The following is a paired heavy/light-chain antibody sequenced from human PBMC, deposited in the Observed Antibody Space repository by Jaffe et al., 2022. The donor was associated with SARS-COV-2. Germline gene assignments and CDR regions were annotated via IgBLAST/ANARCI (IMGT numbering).Heavy chain of an antibody. CDR2: IRSTTDGGTT. CDR1: GFTFRNAW. J-gene: IGHJ2*01. D-gene: IGHD2-21*02. CDR3: TTAPYIVDVTERYFDL. Sequence: EVQLVESGGGLVKPGGSLRLSCAASGFTFRNAWMSWVRQAPGKGLEWVGRIRSTTDGGTTDYAAPVKGRFTISRDDSKTTLYLQMNSLKTEDTAVYHCTTAPYIVDVTERYFDLWGRGTLVTVSS. V-gene: IGHV3-15*01.
Light chain of an antibody. CDR2: EDN. CDR1: SGSIASNY. J-gene: IGLJ3*02. CDR3: QSYDSSNPWV. Sequence: NFMLTQPHSVSESPGKTVTISCTGTSGSIASNYVQWYQQRPGSAPTTVIYEDNQRPSGVPDRFSGSIDGPSNSASLTISGLKTEDEADYYCQSYDSSNPWVFGGGTKLTVL. V-gene: IGLV6-57*02.